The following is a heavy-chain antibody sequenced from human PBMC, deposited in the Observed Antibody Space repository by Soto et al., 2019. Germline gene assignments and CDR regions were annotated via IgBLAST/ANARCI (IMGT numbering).Heavy chain of an antibody. CDR1: GDSISRGGYF. Sequence: QVQLQESGPGLVKPSQTLSLTCIVSGDSISRGGYFWTWIRQHPGKGLEWIGYIYDSGSAFYNPSLKSRVTMSVDTSKNQFSLNPRSVTAADTAVFYCARGILRPNHYMDVWGKGTVVAVSS. D-gene: IGHD1-26*01. CDR3: ARGILRPNHYMDV. J-gene: IGHJ6*03. CDR2: IYDSGSA. V-gene: IGHV4-31*03.